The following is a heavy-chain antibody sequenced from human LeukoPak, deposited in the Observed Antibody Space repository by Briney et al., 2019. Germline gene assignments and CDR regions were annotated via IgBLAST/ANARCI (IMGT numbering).Heavy chain of an antibody. CDR3: ARSPNYGSGSYA. Sequence: PETLSLTCAVYGGSFSGYYWSWIRQPPGKGLEWIGEINHSGSTNYNPSLKSRVTISVDTSKNQFSLKLSSVTAADTAVYYCARSPNYGSGSYAWGQGTLATVSS. CDR2: INHSGST. V-gene: IGHV4-34*01. D-gene: IGHD3-10*01. CDR1: GGSFSGYY. J-gene: IGHJ5*02.